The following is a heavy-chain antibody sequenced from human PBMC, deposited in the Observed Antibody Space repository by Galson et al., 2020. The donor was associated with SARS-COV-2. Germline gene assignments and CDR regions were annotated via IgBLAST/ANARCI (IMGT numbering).Heavy chain of an antibody. CDR1: GGSFSGYY. D-gene: IGHD3-3*01. CDR2: INHSGST. CDR3: ARGPEYYDFWSGYPAPPDY. Sequence: SVTLSLTCAVYGGSFSGYYWSWIRQPPGKGLEWIGEINHSGSTNYNPSLKSRVTISVDTSKNQFSLKLSSVTASDTAVYYCARGPEYYDFWSGYPAPPDYWGQGTLVTVSS. V-gene: IGHV4-34*01. J-gene: IGHJ4*02.